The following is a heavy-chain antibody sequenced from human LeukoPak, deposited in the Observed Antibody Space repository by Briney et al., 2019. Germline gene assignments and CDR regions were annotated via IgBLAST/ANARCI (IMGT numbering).Heavy chain of an antibody. Sequence: PSETLSLTCTVSGASVTSSYWSWIRQPPGKGLEWIAYTYTSGSTNYNPSLKSRVTISVDMSENQLSLKLTSVTAADTAVYYCARILHDYSNTVYYYYYYMDVWGKGTTVTVSS. D-gene: IGHD4-11*01. CDR2: TYTSGST. J-gene: IGHJ6*03. CDR3: ARILHDYSNTVYYYYYYMDV. CDR1: GASVTSSY. V-gene: IGHV4-4*09.